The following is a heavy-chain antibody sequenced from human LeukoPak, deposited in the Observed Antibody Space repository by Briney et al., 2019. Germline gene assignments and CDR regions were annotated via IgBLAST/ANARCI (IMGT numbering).Heavy chain of an antibody. CDR1: GFTFSSYS. J-gene: IGHJ4*02. D-gene: IGHD2-8*01. V-gene: IGHV3-21*01. Sequence: GGSLRLSCAASGFTFSSYSMNWVRQAPGKGLEWVSSISSSSSYTYYADSVKGRFTISRDNAKNSLYLQMNSLRAEDTAVYYCARVGAIYCTNGVCPPFDYWGQGTLVTVSS. CDR3: ARVGAIYCTNGVCPPFDY. CDR2: ISSSSSYT.